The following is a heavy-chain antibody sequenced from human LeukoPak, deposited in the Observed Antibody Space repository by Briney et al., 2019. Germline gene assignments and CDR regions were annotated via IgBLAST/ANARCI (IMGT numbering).Heavy chain of an antibody. J-gene: IGHJ4*02. CDR2: ISYDGSNK. CDR3: AKDRGSSGSTGDY. V-gene: IGHV3-30*18. CDR1: GFTFNSFG. Sequence: PGRSLRLSCAASGFTFNSFGMHWVRQAPGKGLEWVAVISYDGSNKYFAGSVKGRFTISRDNSKNTLYLQMNSLRAEDTAVYYCAKDRGSSGSTGDYWGQGTLVTVS. D-gene: IGHD3-22*01.